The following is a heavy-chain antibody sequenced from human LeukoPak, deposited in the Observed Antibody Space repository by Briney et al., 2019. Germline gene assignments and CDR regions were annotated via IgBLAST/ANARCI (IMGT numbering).Heavy chain of an antibody. J-gene: IGHJ4*02. V-gene: IGHV4-39*01. CDR2: IYYSGST. D-gene: IGHD5-18*01. CDR1: GGSISSSSYY. Sequence: SETLSLTCTVSGGSISSSSYYWGWIRQPPGKGLEWIGSIYYSGSTYYNPSLKSRVTISVDTSKNQFSLKLSSVTAADTAVYYCARRIMEGYSYARRVGYFDYWGQGTLVTVSS. CDR3: ARRIMEGYSYARRVGYFDY.